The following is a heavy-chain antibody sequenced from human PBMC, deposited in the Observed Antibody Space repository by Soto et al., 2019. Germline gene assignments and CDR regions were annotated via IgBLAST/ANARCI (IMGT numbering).Heavy chain of an antibody. J-gene: IGHJ6*02. CDR3: AGGHALDV. CDR1: RFTFSTYW. CDR2: IHQDGNEK. V-gene: IGHV3-7*01. Sequence: GVSLRLSCAASRFTFSTYWMTWVRQTPGKGLEWVANIHQDGNEKYYMDSVKGRFTISRDNAKNSLYLQMTSLRAEDTAVYYCAGGHALDVWGQGTTVTVSS.